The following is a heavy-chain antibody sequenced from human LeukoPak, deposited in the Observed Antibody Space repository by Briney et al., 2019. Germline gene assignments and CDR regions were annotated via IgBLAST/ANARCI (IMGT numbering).Heavy chain of an antibody. Sequence: ASVKVSCKVSGYTLTELSMHWVRQAPGKGLEWMGGFDPEDGETIYAQKFQGRVTMTEDTSTDTAYMELSSLRSEDTAVYYCATLRPRITLPKLVDIVATSLGYYYYGMDVWGQGTTVTVSS. V-gene: IGHV1-24*01. CDR3: ATLRPRITLPKLVDIVATSLGYYYYGMDV. J-gene: IGHJ6*02. CDR2: FDPEDGET. D-gene: IGHD5-12*01. CDR1: GYTLTELS.